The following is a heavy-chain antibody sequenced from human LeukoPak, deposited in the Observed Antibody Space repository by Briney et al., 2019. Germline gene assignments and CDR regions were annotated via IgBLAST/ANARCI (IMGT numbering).Heavy chain of an antibody. V-gene: IGHV3-30-3*01. J-gene: IGHJ4*02. CDR1: GFAFSSYA. CDR2: ISYDGSNK. Sequence: GRSLRLSCAASGFAFSSYAMHWVRQAPGKGLEWVAVISYDGSNKYYADSVKGRFTISRDNSKNTLYLQMNSLRAEDTAVYYCAREVPAIHYYFDYWGQGTLVTVSS. CDR3: AREVPAIHYYFDY. D-gene: IGHD2-21*01.